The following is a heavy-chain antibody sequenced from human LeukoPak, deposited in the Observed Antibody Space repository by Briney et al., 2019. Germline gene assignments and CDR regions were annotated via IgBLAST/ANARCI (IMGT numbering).Heavy chain of an antibody. CDR2: ISYDGSNK. Sequence: PGGSLRLSCAASGFTFSSYGMHWVRQAPGKGLEWVAVISYDGSNKYYADSVKGRFTISRDNSKNTLYLQMNSLRAEDTAVYDCAKDPSGKWYFDPWGQGTLVTVSS. CDR3: AKDPSGKWYFDP. CDR1: GFTFSSYG. D-gene: IGHD2-8*01. J-gene: IGHJ5*02. V-gene: IGHV3-30*18.